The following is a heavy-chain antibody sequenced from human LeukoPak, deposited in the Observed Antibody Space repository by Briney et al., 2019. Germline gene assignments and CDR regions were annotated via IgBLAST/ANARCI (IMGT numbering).Heavy chain of an antibody. V-gene: IGHV3-21*01. Sequence: PGGSLRLSCAASGFTLSIYSMNWVRQAPGKGLEWVSYISSSSSHTYYADSVKGRFTISRDNAKNSLNLQMNSLRAEDTAVYYCARGNSGDDFDIWGQGTMVTVSS. CDR3: ARGNSGDDFDI. CDR1: GFTLSIYS. CDR2: ISSSSSHT. D-gene: IGHD3-10*01. J-gene: IGHJ3*02.